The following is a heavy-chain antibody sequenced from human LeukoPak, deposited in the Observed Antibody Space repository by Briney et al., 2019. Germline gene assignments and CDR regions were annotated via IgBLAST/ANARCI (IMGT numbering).Heavy chain of an antibody. CDR3: ARGGWYSGSYYFDY. Sequence: SETLSLTCTVSGGSISSYYWSWLRQPPGKGLEWIGYIYYSGSTNYNPSLKSRVTISVNTSKNQFSLKLSSVTAADTAVYYCARGGWYSGSYYFDYWGQETLVTVSS. CDR1: GGSISSYY. J-gene: IGHJ4*02. V-gene: IGHV4-59*08. CDR2: IYYSGST. D-gene: IGHD1-26*01.